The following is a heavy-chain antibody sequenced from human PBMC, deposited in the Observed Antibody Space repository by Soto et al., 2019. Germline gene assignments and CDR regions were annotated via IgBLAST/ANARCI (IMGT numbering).Heavy chain of an antibody. CDR1: GGSISGYY. V-gene: IGHV4-59*01. Sequence: SETLSLTCIVSGGSISGYYWSWIRQPPGKGLEWIGYIYYSGSTSYNPSLKSRVTISVDTSKNQFSLKLSSVTAADTAVYYCARTNGFDIWGQGTMVTVSS. CDR2: IYYSGST. CDR3: ARTNGFDI. J-gene: IGHJ3*02.